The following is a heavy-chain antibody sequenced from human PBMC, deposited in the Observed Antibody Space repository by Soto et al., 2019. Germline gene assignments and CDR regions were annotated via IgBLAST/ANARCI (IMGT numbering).Heavy chain of an antibody. D-gene: IGHD3-3*01. Sequence: SETLSLTCTVSGGSISSSSYYWGWIRQPPGKGLEWIGSIYYSGSTYYNPSLKSRVTISVDTSKNQFSLKLSSVTAADTAVYYCARHRTSLGQYYDFWSGPIGGYYYYMDVWGKGTTVTVSS. CDR1: GGSISSSSYY. CDR3: ARHRTSLGQYYDFWSGPIGGYYYYMDV. J-gene: IGHJ6*03. V-gene: IGHV4-39*01. CDR2: IYYSGST.